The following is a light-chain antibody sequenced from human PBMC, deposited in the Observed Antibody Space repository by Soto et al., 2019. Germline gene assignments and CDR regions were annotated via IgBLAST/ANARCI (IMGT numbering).Light chain of an antibody. J-gene: IGKJ2*01. CDR2: SAS. Sequence: ATPMTQSPSSLSASVGDRVTIACRASQDIRNDLGWYQQKPGKAPKLLIYSASSLQGGVPSRFSGSGSGTDFTLTISSLQPEDFATYYCLQDYNYPYTFGQGTKLEIK. CDR3: LQDYNYPYT. V-gene: IGKV1-6*01. CDR1: QDIRND.